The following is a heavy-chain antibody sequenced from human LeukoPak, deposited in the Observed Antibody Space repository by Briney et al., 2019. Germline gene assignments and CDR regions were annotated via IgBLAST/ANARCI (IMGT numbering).Heavy chain of an antibody. CDR2: INRDGGLT. D-gene: IGHD6-13*01. V-gene: IGHV3-74*01. Sequence: GGSLRLSCVASGFTFSENWMHWVRHAPGKGLGWVSHINRDGGLTNYADSAKRRFTISRDNPRNTVYLQMSRLRVEDTAIYFCAREEHRLAEAGTSAFDLGLQGTLVTVSP. J-gene: IGHJ3*01. CDR1: GFTFSENW. CDR3: AREEHRLAEAGTSAFDL.